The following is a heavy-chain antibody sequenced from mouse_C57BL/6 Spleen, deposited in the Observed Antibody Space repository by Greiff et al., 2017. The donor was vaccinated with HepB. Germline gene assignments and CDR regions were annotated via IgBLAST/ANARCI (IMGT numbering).Heavy chain of an antibody. D-gene: IGHD2-1*01. CDR2: IYPRDGST. CDR3: ARGSYGNWGSY. CDR1: GYTFTSYD. V-gene: IGHV1-85*01. Sequence: QVQLKESGPELVKPGASVKLSCKASGYTFTSYDINWVKQRPGQGLEWIGWIYPRDGSTKYNEKFKGKATLTVDTSSSTAYMELHSLTSEDSAVYCCARGSYGNWGSYWGQGTLVTVSA. J-gene: IGHJ3*01.